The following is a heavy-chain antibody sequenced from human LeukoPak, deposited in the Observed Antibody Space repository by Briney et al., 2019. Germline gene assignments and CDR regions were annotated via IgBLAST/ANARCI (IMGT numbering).Heavy chain of an antibody. Sequence: SETLSLTCAVYGGSXSGYYXXWXRQPPXXXXXXXXXIXXXXXXNYNPSLKSRVTISVDTSKNQFSLKLSSVTAADTAVYYCARTEGPILGPKSYIAVAGTYFDYWGQGTLVTVSS. CDR2: IXXXXXX. D-gene: IGHD6-19*01. CDR3: ARTEGPILGPKSYIAVAGTYFDY. J-gene: IGHJ4*02. V-gene: IGHV4-34*01. CDR1: GGSXSGYY.